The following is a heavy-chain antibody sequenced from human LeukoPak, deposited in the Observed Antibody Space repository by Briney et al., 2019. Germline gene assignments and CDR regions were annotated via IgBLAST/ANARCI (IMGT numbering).Heavy chain of an antibody. CDR3: ARAVAAADSY. Sequence: GGSLRLSCTASGFTISTYWMSWVRQAPGKGLEWVANINQDGSKKYYVDSVKGRFTISRDNVKNSVYLQMNSLKAEDTAVYSCARAVAAADSYWGRGTLVTVSS. CDR2: INQDGSKK. CDR1: GFTISTYW. V-gene: IGHV3-7*04. J-gene: IGHJ4*02. D-gene: IGHD6-13*01.